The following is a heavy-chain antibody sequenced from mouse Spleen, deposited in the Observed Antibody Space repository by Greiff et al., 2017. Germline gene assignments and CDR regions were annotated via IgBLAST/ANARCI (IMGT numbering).Heavy chain of an antibody. CDR1: GYSFTGYF. J-gene: IGHJ1*01. D-gene: IGHD2-1*01. V-gene: IGHV1-20*01. Sequence: EVQLQQSGPELVKPGDSVKISCKASGYSFTGYFMNWVMQSHGKSLEWIGRINPYNGDTFYNQKFKGKATLTVDKSSSTAHMELRSLTSEDSAVYYCARETDGNYGYFDVWGAGTTVTVSS. CDR2: INPYNGDT. CDR3: ARETDGNYGYFDV.